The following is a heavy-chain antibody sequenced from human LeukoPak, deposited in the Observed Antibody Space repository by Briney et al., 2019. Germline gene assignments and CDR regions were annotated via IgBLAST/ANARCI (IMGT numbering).Heavy chain of an antibody. CDR3: ARDLDILTGYLNWFDP. D-gene: IGHD3-9*01. CDR2: INPNSGGT. V-gene: IGHV1-2*06. Sequence: ASVKVSCKASGYTFTGYYMHWVRQAPGQGREWMGRINPNSGGTNYAQKFQGRVTMTRDTSISTAYIELSRLRSDDTAVYYCARDLDILTGYLNWFDPWGQGTLVTVSS. J-gene: IGHJ5*02. CDR1: GYTFTGYY.